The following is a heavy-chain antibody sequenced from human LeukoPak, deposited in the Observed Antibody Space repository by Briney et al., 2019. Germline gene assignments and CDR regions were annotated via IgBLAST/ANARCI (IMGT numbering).Heavy chain of an antibody. Sequence: PGGSLRLSCAASGFTFSSYSMNWVRQAPGKGPEWVSYISSSSSTIYYADSVKGRFTISRDNAKNSLYLQMNSLRAEDTAVYYCARDPLSAYDYYFDYWGQGTLVTVSS. V-gene: IGHV3-48*01. CDR1: GFTFSSYS. CDR3: ARDPLSAYDYYFDY. J-gene: IGHJ4*02. D-gene: IGHD5-12*01. CDR2: ISSSSSTI.